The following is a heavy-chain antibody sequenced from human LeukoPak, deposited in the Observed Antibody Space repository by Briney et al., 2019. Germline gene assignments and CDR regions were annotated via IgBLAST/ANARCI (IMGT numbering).Heavy chain of an antibody. CDR3: AKDLTYNDGRWEFVP. J-gene: IGHJ5*02. V-gene: IGHV3-23*05. D-gene: IGHD3-9*01. CDR1: GFSLSGYA. CDR2: ILTSGTT. Sequence: GGSLRLSCVASGFSLSGYAMSWVRQAPGKGPEWVSGILTSGTTYYSDSVKGRFTISRDSSKNTLSLQMNSLRSEDTAIYSCAKDLTYNDGRWEFVPWGQGTLVTVSS.